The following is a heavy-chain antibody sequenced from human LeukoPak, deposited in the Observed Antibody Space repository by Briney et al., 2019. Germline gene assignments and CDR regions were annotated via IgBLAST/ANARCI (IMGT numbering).Heavy chain of an antibody. CDR3: ARRGYSYGSYYFDY. CDR1: GGFISSYY. V-gene: IGHV4-59*01. Sequence: SETLSLTCTVSGGFISSYYWSWIRQSPGKGLEWIGYIYYSGSTNYNPSLKSRVTISVDTSKNQFSLKPSSVTAADTAVYYCARRGYSYGSYYFDYWGQGTLVTVSS. CDR2: IYYSGST. J-gene: IGHJ4*02. D-gene: IGHD5-18*01.